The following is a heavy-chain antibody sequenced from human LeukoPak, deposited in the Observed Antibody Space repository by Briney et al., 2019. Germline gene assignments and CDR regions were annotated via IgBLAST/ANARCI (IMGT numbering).Heavy chain of an antibody. J-gene: IGHJ4*02. CDR2: ISPGDSDT. CDR3: ARRGHYASDY. V-gene: IGHV5-51*01. D-gene: IGHD2-2*01. CDR1: GYSFTTFW. Sequence: GESLKISCKASGYSFTTFWIAWVRQMPGKGLEWMGIISPGDSDTRYSPSFQGQVTISADRSISTAYLQWNSLKASDTAMYYCARRGHYASDYWGQGTLVTVSS.